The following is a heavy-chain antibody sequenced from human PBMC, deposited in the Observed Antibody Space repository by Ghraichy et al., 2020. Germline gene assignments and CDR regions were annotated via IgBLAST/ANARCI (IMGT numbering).Heavy chain of an antibody. CDR2: IKYDGTEE. V-gene: IGHV3-7*01. D-gene: IGHD5-12*01. J-gene: IGHJ4*02. CDR3: ARGRGSDY. Sequence: GESLNISCAGSGFTFGDYWMSWVRQTPGKGLEWVANIKYDGTEENYVGSVKGRFTISRDNANKSLYLQMSSLRAEDTALYFCARGRGSDYWGQGTLVTVSS. CDR1: GFTFGDYW.